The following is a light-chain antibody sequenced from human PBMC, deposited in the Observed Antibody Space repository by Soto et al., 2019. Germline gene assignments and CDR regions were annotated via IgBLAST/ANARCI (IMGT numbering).Light chain of an antibody. CDR1: SSDIGRYNR. CDR3: NSFTTSSTYV. J-gene: IGLJ1*01. CDR2: EVN. Sequence: QSALPQPASVSGSPGQSITISCTGTSSDIGRYNRVSWYQQPPGTAPKLIIYEVNNRPSGVPDRFSGSKSGNTASLTISGPPAEDEADYYCNSFTTSSTYVFGTGTKVTVL. V-gene: IGLV2-18*02.